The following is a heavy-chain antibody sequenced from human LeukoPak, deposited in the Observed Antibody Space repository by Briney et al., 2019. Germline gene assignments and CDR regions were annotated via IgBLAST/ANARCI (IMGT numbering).Heavy chain of an antibody. CDR3: ASESSTTVVTPRFDY. Sequence: QAGGSLRLSCAASGFTFSSYDMHWVRQVPGKGLEWVAVIWYDGSNKYYADSVKGRFTISRDNSKNTLYLQMNSLRAEDTAVYYCASESSTTVVTPRFDYWGQGTLVTVSS. V-gene: IGHV3-33*08. CDR2: IWYDGSNK. CDR1: GFTFSSYD. D-gene: IGHD4-23*01. J-gene: IGHJ4*02.